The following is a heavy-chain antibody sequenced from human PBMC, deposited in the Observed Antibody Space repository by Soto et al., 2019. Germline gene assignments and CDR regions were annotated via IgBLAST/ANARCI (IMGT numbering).Heavy chain of an antibody. CDR1: GYTFTSYN. CDR3: FRGGFPDYGKEGRY. J-gene: IGHJ4*02. CDR2: IYASGGST. V-gene: IGHV1-46*01. D-gene: IGHD4-17*01. Sequence: QVQLMQSGAEVKKPGASVKVSCKASGYTFTSYNVHWVRQAPGQGLEWMGIIYASGGSTTYAQNFQGRLTVTRDTSTSTVYMELSSLRSDDTAVYYCFRGGFPDYGKEGRYLGQGTLVTVSS.